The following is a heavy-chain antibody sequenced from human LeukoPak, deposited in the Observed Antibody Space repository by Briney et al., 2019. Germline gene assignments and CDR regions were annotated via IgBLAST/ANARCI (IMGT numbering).Heavy chain of an antibody. CDR3: AKDKGSRWYFDY. CDR2: ISYDGSDK. D-gene: IGHD6-13*01. CDR1: GXTFSTYG. V-gene: IGHV3-30*18. J-gene: IGHJ4*02. Sequence: TGGSLRLSCAASGXTFSTYGMHWVRQAPGKGLEWVAVISYDGSDKYYADSVRGRFTISRDDSKSTLYLQMNSLRPEDTAVYYCAKDKGSRWYFDYGGQGTLVTVSS.